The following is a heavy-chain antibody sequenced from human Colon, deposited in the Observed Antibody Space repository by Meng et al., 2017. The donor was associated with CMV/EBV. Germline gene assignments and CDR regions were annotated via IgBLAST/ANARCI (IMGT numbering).Heavy chain of an antibody. Sequence: SLRLSCTASGFSFTNTWMNWVRKSPGKGLEWVGRIKSESDGGTRDYAPPVKGRFSISRDDSRNTLYLQMNSLLPEDTAVYYCSTVRTYCGQGTLVTVSS. CDR2: IKSESDGGTR. V-gene: IGHV3-15*01. CDR3: STVRTY. CDR1: GFSFTNTW. J-gene: IGHJ4*02.